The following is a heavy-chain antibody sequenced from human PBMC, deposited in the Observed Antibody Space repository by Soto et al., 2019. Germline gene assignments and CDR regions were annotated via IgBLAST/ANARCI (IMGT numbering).Heavy chain of an antibody. J-gene: IGHJ4*02. D-gene: IGHD6-13*01. CDR1: GYTFTSYA. CDR3: ARVRDSSSWYHRERGPFDY. Sequence: EASVKVSCKASGYTFTSYAMHWVRQAPGQRLEWMGWINAGNGNTKYSQKFQGRVTITRDTSASTAYMELSSLRSEDTAVYYCARVRDSSSWYHRERGPFDYWGQGTLVTVSS. V-gene: IGHV1-3*01. CDR2: INAGNGNT.